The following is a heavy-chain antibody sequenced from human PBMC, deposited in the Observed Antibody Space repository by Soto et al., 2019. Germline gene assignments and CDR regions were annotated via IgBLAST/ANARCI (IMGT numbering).Heavy chain of an antibody. D-gene: IGHD3-22*01. CDR2: IYYSGST. CDR3: ARVGDPLDTSGSVNWFDP. V-gene: IGHV4-31*03. J-gene: IGHJ5*02. Sequence: TLSLTCTVSGGSISSGGYYWSWIRQHPGKGLEWIGYIYYSGSTYYNPSLKSRVTISVDTSKNQFSLKLSSVTAADTAVYYCARVGDPLDTSGSVNWFDPRRQGSLVNVSS. CDR1: GGSISSGGYY.